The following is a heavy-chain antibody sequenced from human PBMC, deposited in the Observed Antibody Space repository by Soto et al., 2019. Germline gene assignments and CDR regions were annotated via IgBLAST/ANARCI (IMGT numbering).Heavy chain of an antibody. D-gene: IGHD4-17*01. CDR3: AREDGDYNVDY. J-gene: IGHJ4*02. V-gene: IGHV4-34*09. Sequence: TLSLTYAVYGVPFSGYYWSWIRQSPGKGLEWIGYIYYSGSTYYNPSLKSRVTISVDTSKNQFSLKLSSVTAADTAVYYCAREDGDYNVDYWGQGTLVTVSS. CDR1: GVPFSGYY. CDR2: IYYSGST.